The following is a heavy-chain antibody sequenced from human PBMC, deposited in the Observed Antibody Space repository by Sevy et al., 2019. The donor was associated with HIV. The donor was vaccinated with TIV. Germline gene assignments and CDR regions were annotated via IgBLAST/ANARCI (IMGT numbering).Heavy chain of an antibody. Sequence: GGSLRLSCAASGFGLNGNTMSWVRQAPGKGLEWVAAIHGGDDTTHYGDSVKGRFTISRDSFKNILYLQMDSLRVEDTTVYYCAKDILGWAFDYWGHGTLVTFSS. D-gene: IGHD3-3*01. CDR1: GFGLNGNT. CDR2: IHGGDDTT. J-gene: IGHJ4*01. V-gene: IGHV3-23*01. CDR3: AKDILGWAFDY.